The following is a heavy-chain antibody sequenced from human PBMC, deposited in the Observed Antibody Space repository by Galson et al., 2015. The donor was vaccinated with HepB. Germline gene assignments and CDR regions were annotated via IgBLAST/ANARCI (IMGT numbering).Heavy chain of an antibody. J-gene: IGHJ3*02. D-gene: IGHD3-10*01. CDR2: ISSSSSTI. CDR1: GFTFSGYS. Sequence: SLRLSCAASGFTFSGYSMNWVRQAPGKGLEWVSYISSSSSTIYYADSVKGRFTISRDNAKNSLYLQMNSLRAEDTAVYYCAREDPPLWRGNGAFDIWGQGTMVTVSS. V-gene: IGHV3-48*01. CDR3: AREDPPLWRGNGAFDI.